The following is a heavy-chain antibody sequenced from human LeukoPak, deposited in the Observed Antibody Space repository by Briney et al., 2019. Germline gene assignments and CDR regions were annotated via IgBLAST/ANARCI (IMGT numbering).Heavy chain of an antibody. Sequence: PGGSLRLSCAASGFTFSDYYMSWIRQAPGKGLEWVSYISSSGSTIYYADSVKGRFTISRDNAKNSLYLQTNSLRAEDTAVYYCARGAYSSSVPKKPAYYMDVWGKGTTVTVSS. J-gene: IGHJ6*03. CDR1: GFTFSDYY. V-gene: IGHV3-11*01. D-gene: IGHD6-6*01. CDR3: ARGAYSSSVPKKPAYYMDV. CDR2: ISSSGSTI.